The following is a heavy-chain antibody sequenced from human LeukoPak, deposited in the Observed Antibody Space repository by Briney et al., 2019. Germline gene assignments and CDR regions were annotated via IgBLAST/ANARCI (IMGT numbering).Heavy chain of an antibody. V-gene: IGHV1-69*06. CDR3: AGSGYCSSTSCYVYGWFDP. CDR1: GGTFSSYA. Sequence: SVKVSCKASGGTFSSYAISWVRQAPGQGFEWMGGIIPIFGTANYAQKFQGRVTITADKSTSTAYMELSSLRSEDTAVYYCAGSGYCSSTSCYVYGWFDPWGQGTLVTVSS. D-gene: IGHD2-2*01. J-gene: IGHJ5*02. CDR2: IIPIFGTA.